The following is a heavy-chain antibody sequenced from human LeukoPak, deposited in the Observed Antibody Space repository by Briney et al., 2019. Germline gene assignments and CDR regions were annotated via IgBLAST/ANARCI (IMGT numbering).Heavy chain of an antibody. CDR3: ARHVGGYSGSYYVIDY. CDR1: GGSISIGGYY. Sequence: SQTLSLTCTVSGGSISIGGYYWSWIRQHPGKGLEWIGYIYYSGSTNYNPSLKSRVTISVDTSKNQFSLKLSSVTAADTAVYYCARHVGGYSGSYYVIDYWGQGTLVTVSS. D-gene: IGHD1-26*01. CDR2: IYYSGST. J-gene: IGHJ4*02. V-gene: IGHV4-31*03.